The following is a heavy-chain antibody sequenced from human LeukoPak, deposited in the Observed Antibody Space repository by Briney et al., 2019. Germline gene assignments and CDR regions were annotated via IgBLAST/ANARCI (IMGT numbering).Heavy chain of an antibody. J-gene: IGHJ6*04. CDR3: AELGITMIGGV. D-gene: IGHD3-10*02. CDR1: GFTFSSYE. V-gene: IGHV3-48*03. CDR2: ISSSGSTI. Sequence: GGSLRLSCAASGFTFSSYEMNWVRQAPGKGLEWISYISSSGSTIYYLDSVKGRFTISRDNAKNPLYLQMNSLRAEDTAVYYCAELGITMIGGVWGKGTTVTISS.